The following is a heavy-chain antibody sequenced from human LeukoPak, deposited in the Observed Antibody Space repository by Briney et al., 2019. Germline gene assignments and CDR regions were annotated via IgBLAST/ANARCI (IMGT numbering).Heavy chain of an antibody. J-gene: IGHJ4*02. CDR1: GASVSDYS. CDR3: ARTIHYDRIVTYFDY. CDR2: ISYSGIT. V-gene: IGHV4-59*02. D-gene: IGHD3-22*01. Sequence: SETLSLTCTVSGASVSDYSWTWIRQPPGKGLEWIGNISYSGITTYNPSLKSRVTISVDTSKTQFSLQLNSVTAADTAVYYCARTIHYDRIVTYFDYWGQGTLVTVSS.